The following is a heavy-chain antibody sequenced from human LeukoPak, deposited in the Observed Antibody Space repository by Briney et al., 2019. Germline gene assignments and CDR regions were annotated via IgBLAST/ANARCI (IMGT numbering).Heavy chain of an antibody. CDR3: ARDRYYYDSSGYYSVCDY. D-gene: IGHD3-22*01. V-gene: IGHV3-21*01. CDR1: GFTFSSCS. CDR2: ISSSSSYI. Sequence: GGSLRLSCAASGFTFSSCSMNWVRQAPGKGLEWVSSISSSSSYIYYADSVKGRFTISRDNAKNSLYLQMNSLRAEDTAVYYCARDRYYYDSSGYYSVCDYWGQGTLVTVSS. J-gene: IGHJ4*02.